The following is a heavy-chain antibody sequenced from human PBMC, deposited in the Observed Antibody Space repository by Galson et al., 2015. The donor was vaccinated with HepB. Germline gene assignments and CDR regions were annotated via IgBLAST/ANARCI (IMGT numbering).Heavy chain of an antibody. Sequence: SLRLSCAASGFTFSSYSMNWVRQAPGKGLEWVSSISSSSSYIYYADSVKGRFTISRDNAKNSLYLQMNSLRAEDTAVYYCARAGFVEMATGGFAFDIWGQGTMVTVSS. CDR2: ISSSSSYI. CDR3: ARAGFVEMATGGFAFDI. V-gene: IGHV3-21*01. CDR1: GFTFSSYS. D-gene: IGHD5-24*01. J-gene: IGHJ3*02.